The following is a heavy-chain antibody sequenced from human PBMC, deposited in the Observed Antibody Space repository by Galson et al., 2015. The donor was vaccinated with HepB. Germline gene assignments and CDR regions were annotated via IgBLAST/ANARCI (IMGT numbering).Heavy chain of an antibody. CDR3: AHSADSSSSPLDAFDI. CDR2: IYWNDDK. Sequence: PALVKPTQTLTLTCTFSGFSLSTSGVGVGWIRQPPGKALEWLALIYWNDDKRYSPSLKSRLTITKDTSKNQVVLTMTNMDPVDTATYYCAHSADSSSSPLDAFDIWGQGTMVPVSS. V-gene: IGHV2-5*01. D-gene: IGHD6-6*01. J-gene: IGHJ3*02. CDR1: GFSLSTSGVG.